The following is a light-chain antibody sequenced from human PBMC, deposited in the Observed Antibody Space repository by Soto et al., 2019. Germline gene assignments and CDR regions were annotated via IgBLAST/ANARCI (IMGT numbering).Light chain of an antibody. CDR2: GAS. J-gene: IGKJ1*01. CDR3: QQSYSTPLT. Sequence: GDSVTITCRASQSISIYLNWYQLKPGKAPNLLMYGASYLKSGVPSRFSGSGSGTDFALTTTSLQAEDFATYYCQQSYSTPLTFGQGTKVDI. CDR1: QSISIY. V-gene: IGKV1-39*01.